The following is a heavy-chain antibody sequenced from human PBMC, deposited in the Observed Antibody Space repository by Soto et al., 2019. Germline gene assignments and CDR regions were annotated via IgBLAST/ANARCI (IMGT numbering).Heavy chain of an antibody. CDR2: IYYSGST. CDR3: ARGGQYYYDRSDNIEGSEYFQH. D-gene: IGHD3-22*01. Sequence: SETLSLTCTVSGGSISSYYWSWIRQPPGKGLEWIGYIYYSGSTNYNPSLKSRVTISVDTSKNQFSLKLSSLTAEDTAVYYCARGGQYYYDRSDNIEGSEYFQHWGQGTLVTVSS. J-gene: IGHJ1*01. CDR1: GGSISSYY. V-gene: IGHV4-59*08.